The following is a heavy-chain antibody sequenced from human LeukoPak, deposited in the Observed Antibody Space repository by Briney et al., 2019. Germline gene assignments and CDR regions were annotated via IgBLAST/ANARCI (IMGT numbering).Heavy chain of an antibody. CDR2: MNPNSGNT. CDR1: GYTFTSYD. V-gene: IGHV1-8*01. D-gene: IGHD5-18*01. Sequence: ASVKVSCKASGYTFTSYDLNWVRQATGQGPEWIGWMNPNSGNTGYAQKFQGRVTMTRNTSISTAYMELSSLRSEDTAVYYCARGNLLPVDTAMGHNWFDPWGQGTLVTVSS. J-gene: IGHJ5*02. CDR3: ARGNLLPVDTAMGHNWFDP.